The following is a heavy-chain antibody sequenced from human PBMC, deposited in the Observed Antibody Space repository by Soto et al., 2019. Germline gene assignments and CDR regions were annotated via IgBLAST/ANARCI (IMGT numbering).Heavy chain of an antibody. CDR1: GFTFSNYD. V-gene: IGHV3-13*04. J-gene: IGHJ4*02. CDR2: IGTPGDT. CDR3: ARDKSPPLYYDILTGSSPH. Sequence: GGSLRLSCAASGFTFSNYDMHWVRQTTGKSLEWVSAIGTPGDTYYSGSVKGRFTISRDNSKNTLYLQMNSLRAEDTAVYYCARDKSPPLYYDILTGSSPHWGQGTLVTVSS. D-gene: IGHD3-9*01.